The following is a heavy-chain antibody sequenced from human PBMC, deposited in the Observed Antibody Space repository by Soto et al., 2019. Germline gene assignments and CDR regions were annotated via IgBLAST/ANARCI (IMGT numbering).Heavy chain of an antibody. CDR1: GGSISSYY. D-gene: IGHD3-16*01. J-gene: IGHJ5*02. V-gene: IGHV4-59*08. CDR2: IYYSGST. Sequence: PSETLSLTCTVSGGSISSYYWSWIRQPPGKGLEWIGYIYYSGSTNYNPSLKSRVTISVDASKNQFSLKLSSVTAADTAVYYCARLASADVRTITFGGNWFDPWGQGTLVTVSS. CDR3: ARLASADVRTITFGGNWFDP.